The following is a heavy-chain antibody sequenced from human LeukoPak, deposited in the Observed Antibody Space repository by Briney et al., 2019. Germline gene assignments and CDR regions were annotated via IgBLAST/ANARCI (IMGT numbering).Heavy chain of an antibody. Sequence: ASVKVSCKASGYTFTGYYMHWVRQAPGQGLEWMGWINPNNGGTNYAQKFQGRVTMTRDTSISTAYMELSRLRSDDTAVYYCARGRYSYLRGLYYFDYWGQGTLVTVSS. V-gene: IGHV1-2*02. CDR2: INPNNGGT. CDR1: GYTFTGYY. D-gene: IGHD5-18*01. J-gene: IGHJ4*02. CDR3: ARGRYSYLRGLYYFDY.